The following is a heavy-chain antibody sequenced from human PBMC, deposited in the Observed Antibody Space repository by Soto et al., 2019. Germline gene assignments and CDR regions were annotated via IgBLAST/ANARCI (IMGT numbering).Heavy chain of an antibody. CDR1: GYIFPSPT. J-gene: IGHJ4*02. CDR2: ISAYNGNI. D-gene: IGHD4-17*01. Sequence: QVQLVQSGAEVKKPGASVKVSCKAPGYIFPSPTISWVRQAPGQGLEWMGWISAYNGNIKDAQKFQGRFTMTTDTSTSTAYMELRSLTSDDTAMYYCAIANYGDNDYWGQGTLVTVSS. CDR3: AIANYGDNDY. V-gene: IGHV1-18*01.